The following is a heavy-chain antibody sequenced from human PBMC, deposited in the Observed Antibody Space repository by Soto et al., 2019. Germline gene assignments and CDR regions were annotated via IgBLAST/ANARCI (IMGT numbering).Heavy chain of an antibody. CDR3: VRASGAKLSSS. V-gene: IGHV1-69*13. J-gene: IGHJ4*02. CDR2: IVPIRRTA. CDR1: GGTFSSYR. D-gene: IGHD6-13*01. Sequence: VASVKVSCKASGGTFSSYRINWVRQAPGQGLEWVGGIVPIRRTADYAQTFQGRVSITADESARTSYMELRSLRSQDMAVYCCVRASGAKLSSSWGQGTLVTVSS.